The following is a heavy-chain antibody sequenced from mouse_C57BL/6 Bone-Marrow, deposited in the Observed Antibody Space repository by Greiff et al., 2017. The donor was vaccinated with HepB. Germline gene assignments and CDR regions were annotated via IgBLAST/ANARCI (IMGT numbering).Heavy chain of an antibody. CDR3: ARQIVTEIYYAMDY. CDR1: GFTFSSYG. D-gene: IGHD2-5*01. J-gene: IGHJ4*01. V-gene: IGHV5-6*01. Sequence: EVKLMESGGDLVKPGGSLKLSCAASGFTFSSYGMSWVRQTPDKRLEWVATISSGGSYTYYPDSVKGRFTISRDNAKNTLYLQMSSLKSEDTAMYYCARQIVTEIYYAMDYWGQGTSVTVSS. CDR2: ISSGGSYT.